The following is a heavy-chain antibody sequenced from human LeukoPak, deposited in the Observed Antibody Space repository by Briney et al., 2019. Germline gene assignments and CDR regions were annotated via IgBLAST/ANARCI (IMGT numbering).Heavy chain of an antibody. Sequence: SQTLSLTCTVSGGSISSGDYYWSWIRQPPGKGLEWIGYIYYSGSTYYNPSLKSRVTISVDTSKNQFSLKLNSVTAADTAVYYCARLGCSSASCYPGNWGQGTLVTVSS. V-gene: IGHV4-30-4*01. J-gene: IGHJ4*02. D-gene: IGHD2-2*01. CDR3: ARLGCSSASCYPGN. CDR2: IYYSGST. CDR1: GGSISSGDYY.